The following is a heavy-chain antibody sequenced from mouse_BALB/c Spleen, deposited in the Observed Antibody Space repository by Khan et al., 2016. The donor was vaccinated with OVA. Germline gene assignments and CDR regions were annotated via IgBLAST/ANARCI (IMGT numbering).Heavy chain of an antibody. CDR1: GYTFTSYT. D-gene: IGHD2-14*01. J-gene: IGHJ3*01. V-gene: IGHV1-4*01. Sequence: QVQLQQSGAELARPGASVKMSCKASGYTFTSYTIHWIKKRPGQGLEWIGYINPSNGYTNYNQKFKDKATLTTDKSSTTAYLQLSSLTSDDSAVYNCGRDRVYHRNDGWFAYWGQATRVTVSA. CDR2: INPSNGYT. CDR3: GRDRVYHRNDGWFAY.